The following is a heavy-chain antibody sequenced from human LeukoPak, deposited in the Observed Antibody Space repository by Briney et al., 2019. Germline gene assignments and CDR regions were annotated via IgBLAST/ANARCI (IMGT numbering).Heavy chain of an antibody. Sequence: PSETLSLTCTVSGDSITSGDYYWSWIRQSPGKGLEWIGYIYHSGRSYYNPSLKSRVVISIDTSKNQFSLNLNSVTAADTAVYYCARERQYYGSGSYDHWGQGTLVTVSS. V-gene: IGHV4-30-4*01. D-gene: IGHD3-10*01. J-gene: IGHJ4*02. CDR2: IYHSGRS. CDR1: GDSITSGDYY. CDR3: ARERQYYGSGSYDH.